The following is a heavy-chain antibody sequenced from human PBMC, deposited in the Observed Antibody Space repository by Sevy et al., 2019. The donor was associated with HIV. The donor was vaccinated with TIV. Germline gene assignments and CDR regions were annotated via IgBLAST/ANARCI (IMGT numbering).Heavy chain of an antibody. CDR2: IWYDGSNK. D-gene: IGHD3-22*01. V-gene: IGHV3-33*01. J-gene: IGHJ4*02. CDR3: AMNYYDSSGSSFFFDY. CDR1: GFTFSSYG. Sequence: GESLKIPCAASGFTFSSYGMHWVRQAPGKGLEWVAVIWYDGSNKYYADSVKGRFTISRDNSKNTLYLQMNSLRAEDTAVYYCAMNYYDSSGSSFFFDYWGQRTLVTVSS.